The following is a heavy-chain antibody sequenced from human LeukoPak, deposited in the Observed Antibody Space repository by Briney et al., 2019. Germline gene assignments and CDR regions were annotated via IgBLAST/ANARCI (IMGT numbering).Heavy chain of an antibody. V-gene: IGHV4-34*01. J-gene: IGHJ3*02. Sequence: SETLSLTCAVYGGSFSGYYWSWIRQPPGKGLEWIGEINHSGSTNYNPSLKSRVTISVDTSKNQFSLKLSSVTAADTAVYYCARIGYCSSASCYAFDIWGQGTMVTVSS. CDR1: GGSFSGYY. CDR2: INHSGST. CDR3: ARIGYCSSASCYAFDI. D-gene: IGHD2-2*01.